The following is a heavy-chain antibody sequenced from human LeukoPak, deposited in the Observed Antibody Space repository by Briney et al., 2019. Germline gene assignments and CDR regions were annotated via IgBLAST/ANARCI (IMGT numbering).Heavy chain of an antibody. J-gene: IGHJ5*02. Sequence: SETLSLTCAVSGYSISSGYYWGWIRQPPGKGLEWIGSIYHSGNTNYNPSLKSRVTISVDTSKNQFSLKLSSVTAADTAVYYCARGPITMVRGVLPALYWFDPWGQGTLVTVSS. CDR2: IYHSGNT. D-gene: IGHD3-10*01. CDR3: ARGPITMVRGVLPALYWFDP. CDR1: GYSISSGYY. V-gene: IGHV4-38-2*01.